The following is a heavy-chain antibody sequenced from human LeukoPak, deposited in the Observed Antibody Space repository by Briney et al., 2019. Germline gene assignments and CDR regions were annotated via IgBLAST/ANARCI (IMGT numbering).Heavy chain of an antibody. Sequence: GASVKVSCKASGYTFTSYGISWVRQAPGQGLELMGWISAYNGNTNYAQKLQGRVTMTTDTSTSTAYMELRSLRSDDTAVYYCARAPYYDSSGYYSTWGQGTLVTVSS. V-gene: IGHV1-18*01. CDR1: GYTFTSYG. D-gene: IGHD3-22*01. CDR3: ARAPYYDSSGYYST. J-gene: IGHJ5*02. CDR2: ISAYNGNT.